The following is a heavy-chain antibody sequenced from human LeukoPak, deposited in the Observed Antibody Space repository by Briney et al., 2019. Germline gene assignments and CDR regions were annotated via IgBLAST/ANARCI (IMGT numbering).Heavy chain of an antibody. CDR2: ISAHSGNT. V-gene: IGHV1-18*01. Sequence: ASVKVSCMASGYTFRTYGISWVRQAPGQGLEWMGWISAHSGNTNYPQKLQGRVTMTTDTSTTTAYMELRSLTSDDTAIYYCARDRGDYGGFLDYWGQGTLVTVSS. CDR1: GYTFRTYG. CDR3: ARDRGDYGGFLDY. D-gene: IGHD4-23*01. J-gene: IGHJ4*02.